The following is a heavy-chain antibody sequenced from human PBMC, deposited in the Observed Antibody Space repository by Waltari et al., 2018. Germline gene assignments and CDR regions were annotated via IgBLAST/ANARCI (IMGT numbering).Heavy chain of an antibody. CDR1: GGTFSSYA. V-gene: IGHV1-69*10. D-gene: IGHD3-10*01. CDR2: IIPILGIA. CDR3: ARGGYGGSGSYFPDY. Sequence: QVQLVQSGAEVKKPGSSVKVSCKASGGTFSSYAISWVRQAPGQGLEWMGGIIPILGIANYAQKFQGRVTITADKSTSTAYMELSSLRSEDTAVYYCARGGYGGSGSYFPDYWGQGTLVTVSS. J-gene: IGHJ4*02.